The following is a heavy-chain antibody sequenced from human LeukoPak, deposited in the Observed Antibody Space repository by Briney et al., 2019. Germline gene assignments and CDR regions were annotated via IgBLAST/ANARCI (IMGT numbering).Heavy chain of an antibody. V-gene: IGHV4-39*01. CDR3: VIFIMGTTTTDY. Sequence: SETLSLTCTVSGGSIRSSSYYWGWIRQPPGKGLEWIGEIDHSGSTKYNPSLKSRVTISVDTSKNQFSLNLSSVTDTAVYYCVIFIMGTTTTDYWGQGTLVTVSS. CDR2: IDHSGST. CDR1: GGSIRSSSYY. J-gene: IGHJ4*02. D-gene: IGHD1-26*01.